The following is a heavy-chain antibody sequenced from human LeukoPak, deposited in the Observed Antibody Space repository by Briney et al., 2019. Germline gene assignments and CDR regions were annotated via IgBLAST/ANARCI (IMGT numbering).Heavy chain of an antibody. J-gene: IGHJ3*02. CDR2: IYPGDSDT. CDR3: ARQEYCSSTSCYVPDAFDI. CDR1: GYSFTSYW. D-gene: IGHD2-2*01. Sequence: GESLNISCKGSGYSFTSYWIGWVRQMPGKGLEWMGIIYPGDSDTRYSPSFQGQVTISADKSISTAYLQWSSLKASDTAVYYCARQEYCSSTSCYVPDAFDIWGQGTMVTVSS. V-gene: IGHV5-51*01.